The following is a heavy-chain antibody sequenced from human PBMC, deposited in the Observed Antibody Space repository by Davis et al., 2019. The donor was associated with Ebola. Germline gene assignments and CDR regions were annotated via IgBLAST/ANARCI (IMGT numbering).Heavy chain of an antibody. CDR3: ARVSSRWDFFDY. D-gene: IGHD6-13*01. CDR1: GYTFTSYY. Sequence: AASVKVSCKASGYTFTSYYMHWVRQAPGQGLEWMGVIDPSGGSTRYAQKFQGRVTMTRDTSTSTVYMELSSLRSEDTAVYYCARVSSRWDFFDYWGQGTLVTVSS. V-gene: IGHV1-46*01. CDR2: IDPSGGST. J-gene: IGHJ4*02.